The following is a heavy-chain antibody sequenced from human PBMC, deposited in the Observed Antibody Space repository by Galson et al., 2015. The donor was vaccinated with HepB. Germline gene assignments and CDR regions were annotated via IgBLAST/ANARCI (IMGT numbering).Heavy chain of an antibody. Sequence: QSGAEVKKPGEALKISCKASGYRLTNYWIGWVRQMPGKGLEWMGSISPGDSATRYSPAFQGRVAISVDKPINTAYLKWGSLEASDTAIYYCAGPSSAIPVEPDGDFYTMDVWGQGTTVTVSS. V-gene: IGHV5-51*04. D-gene: IGHD3-10*01. CDR2: ISPGDSAT. J-gene: IGHJ6*02. CDR3: AGPSSAIPVEPDGDFYTMDV. CDR1: GYRLTNYW.